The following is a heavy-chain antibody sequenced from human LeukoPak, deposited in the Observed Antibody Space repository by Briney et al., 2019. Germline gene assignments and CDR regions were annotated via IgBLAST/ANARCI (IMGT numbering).Heavy chain of an antibody. CDR1: GFTFSSYA. D-gene: IGHD6-13*01. CDR2: ISGSGGST. V-gene: IGHV3-23*01. J-gene: IGHJ4*02. CDR3: AKPERPGIAAAGAPY. Sequence: GGSLRLSCAASGFTFSSYAMSWVRQAPGKGLEWVSAISGSGGSTYYADPVKGRFTISRDNSKNTLYLQMNSLGAEDTAVYYCAKPERPGIAAAGAPYWGQGTLVTVSS.